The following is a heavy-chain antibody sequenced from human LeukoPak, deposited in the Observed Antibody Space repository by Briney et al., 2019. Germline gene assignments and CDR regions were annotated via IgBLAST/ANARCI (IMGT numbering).Heavy chain of an antibody. J-gene: IGHJ4*02. CDR3: ARDYGSGSFGTFDY. CDR1: GFTFSSYS. Sequence: PGGSLGLSCAASGFTFSSYSMNWVRQAPGKGLEWVSYISSSSSTIYYADSVKGRFTISRDNAKNSLYLQMNSLRAEDTAVYYCARDYGSGSFGTFDYWGQGTLVTVSS. D-gene: IGHD3-10*01. V-gene: IGHV3-48*01. CDR2: ISSSSSTI.